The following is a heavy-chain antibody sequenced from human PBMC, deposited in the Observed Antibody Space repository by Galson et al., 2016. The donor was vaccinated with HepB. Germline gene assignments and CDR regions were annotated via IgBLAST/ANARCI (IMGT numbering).Heavy chain of an antibody. CDR1: GGSISGSY. Sequence: SETLSLTCTVSGGSISGSYWSWIRQPPGKGLQWIGYIYSIGSATYSPSLEGRATISVDTSNKQFSLRLSSVTAADTAVYYCARLKLDNDAFDIWGQGTMVTVSS. CDR3: ARLKLDNDAFDI. J-gene: IGHJ3*02. D-gene: IGHD1-1*01. CDR2: IYSIGSA. V-gene: IGHV4-59*01.